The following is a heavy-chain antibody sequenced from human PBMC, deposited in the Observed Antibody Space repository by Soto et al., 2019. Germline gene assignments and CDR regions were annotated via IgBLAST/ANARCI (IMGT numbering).Heavy chain of an antibody. Sequence: GGSLRLSCAASGFTFSSYGMHWVRQAPGKGLEWVAVISYDGSNKYYADSVKGRFTISRDNSKNTLYLQMNSLRAEDTAVYYCEVLGNCSSTSYYPDYYGGIDVWGQGTMVTVSS. CDR3: EVLGNCSSTSYYPDYYGGIDV. V-gene: IGHV3-30*03. CDR2: ISYDGSNK. J-gene: IGHJ6*02. D-gene: IGHD2-2*01. CDR1: GFTFSSYG.